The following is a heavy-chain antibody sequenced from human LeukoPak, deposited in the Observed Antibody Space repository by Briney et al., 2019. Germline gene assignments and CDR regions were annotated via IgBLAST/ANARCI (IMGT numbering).Heavy chain of an antibody. CDR3: ARQVSSGWYLDY. D-gene: IGHD6-19*01. J-gene: IGHJ4*02. CDR2: INHSGST. Sequence: PSETLSLTCAVYGGSFSGYYWSWIRQPPGKGLEWIGEINHSGSTNYNPSLKSRVTISVDTSKNQFSLKLSSVTAADTAVYSCARQVSSGWYLDYWGQGTLVTVSS. V-gene: IGHV4-34*01. CDR1: GGSFSGYY.